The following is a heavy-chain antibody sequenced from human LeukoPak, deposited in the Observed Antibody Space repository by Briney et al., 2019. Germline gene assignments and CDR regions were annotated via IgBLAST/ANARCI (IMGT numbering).Heavy chain of an antibody. Sequence: PGGSLRLSCAASGFTFSSYAMSWVRQAPGKGLEWVSAISGSGGSTYYADSVKGRFTISRDNSKNTLYLQMNSLRAEDTAVYYCAKDELYQLLGAPHEYNWFDPWGQGTLVTVSS. V-gene: IGHV3-23*01. CDR2: ISGSGGST. J-gene: IGHJ5*02. CDR1: GFTFSSYA. D-gene: IGHD2-2*01. CDR3: AKDELYQLLGAPHEYNWFDP.